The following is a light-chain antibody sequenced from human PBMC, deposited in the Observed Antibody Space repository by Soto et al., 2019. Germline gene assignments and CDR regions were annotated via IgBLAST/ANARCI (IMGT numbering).Light chain of an antibody. CDR1: QSISSW. Sequence: DIQMTQSPSTLSASLRDRVTITCRASQSISSWLAWYQQKPGKAPKLLIYKASTLKSGVPSRFSGSGSGTEFTLTISSLQPDDFATYYCQHYNSYSEAFGQGTKWIS. V-gene: IGKV1-5*03. J-gene: IGKJ1*01. CDR3: QHYNSYSEA. CDR2: KAS.